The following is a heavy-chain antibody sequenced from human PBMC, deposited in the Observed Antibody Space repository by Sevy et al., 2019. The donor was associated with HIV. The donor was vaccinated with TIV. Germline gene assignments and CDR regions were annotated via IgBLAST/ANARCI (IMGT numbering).Heavy chain of an antibody. J-gene: IGHJ4*02. Sequence: GGSLRLSCAASGFSVSTNCMSWVRQAPGKVLEWVSAIYSGGNTYYADSVKGRFTISRDNSKNTVYLQINSLRAEDTAVYYCARETLSGYNLWGQGTLVTVSS. V-gene: IGHV3-53*01. D-gene: IGHD5-12*01. CDR1: GFSVSTNC. CDR3: ARETLSGYNL. CDR2: IYSGGNT.